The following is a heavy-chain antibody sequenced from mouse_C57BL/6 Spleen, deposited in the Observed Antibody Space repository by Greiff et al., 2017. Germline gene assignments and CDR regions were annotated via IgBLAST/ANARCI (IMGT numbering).Heavy chain of an antibody. CDR3: AREGYGTDWYFDV. V-gene: IGHV3-1*01. CDR2: ISYSGST. J-gene: IGHJ1*03. Sequence: VQLVESGPGMVKPSQSLSLTCTVTGYSITSGYDWHWIRHFPGNKLEWMGYISYSGSTNYNPSIKSRISITHDTSKNHFFLKLNSVTTEDTATDDCAREGYGTDWYFDVWGTGTTVTVSS. D-gene: IGHD1-1*01. CDR1: GYSITSGYD.